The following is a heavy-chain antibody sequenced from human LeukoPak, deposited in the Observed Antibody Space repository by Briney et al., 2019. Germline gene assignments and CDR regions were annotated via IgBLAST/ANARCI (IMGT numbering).Heavy chain of an antibody. CDR3: SRPSRGRGPIDYTYFYMDA. Sequence: ASVKVSCMASGCTFTSYGISWVRQAPGQGLEWIGGISAYNGNTNYAQKLQGRVTMTTDTSTSTAYMELRILSSDGPAVGYCSRPSRGRGPIDYTYFYMDASGKGTTVTVSS. D-gene: IGHD2-15*01. V-gene: IGHV1-18*01. CDR1: GCTFTSYG. J-gene: IGHJ6*03. CDR2: ISAYNGNT.